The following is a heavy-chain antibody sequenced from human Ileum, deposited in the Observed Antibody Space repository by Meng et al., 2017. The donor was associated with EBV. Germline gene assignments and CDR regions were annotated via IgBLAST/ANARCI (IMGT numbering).Heavy chain of an antibody. Sequence: QWQQPLWGAGLLKPSETLALTCAVYGGSFTDYYWTWFRQPPGKGLEWIGEINPSEGTNYNPSLKSRVTISVDTSKNQFSLKMNSLTAADTAIYYCARRGSYGGGCDYWGQGTLVTVSS. V-gene: IGHV4-34*01. CDR1: GGSFTDYY. J-gene: IGHJ4*02. CDR3: ARRGSYGGGCDY. CDR2: INPSEGT. D-gene: IGHD1-26*01.